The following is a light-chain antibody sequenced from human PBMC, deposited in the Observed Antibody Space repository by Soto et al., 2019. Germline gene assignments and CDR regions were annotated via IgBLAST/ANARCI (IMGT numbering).Light chain of an antibody. CDR1: QSVSSSF. CDR2: GAS. CDR3: QQYGSSPRT. V-gene: IGKV3-20*01. J-gene: IGKJ5*01. Sequence: EIVLTQSPGTLSLSPGERATLSCRASQSVSSSFLAWYQQKVGQAPRLLIYGASSRATGIPDRFSGSGSGTDFTLTISRLEPEDFAVYYCQQYGSSPRTFGQWTRLEIK.